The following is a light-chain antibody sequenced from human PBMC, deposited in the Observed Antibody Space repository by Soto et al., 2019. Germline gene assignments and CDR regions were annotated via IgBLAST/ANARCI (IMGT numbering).Light chain of an antibody. J-gene: IGKJ5*01. CDR2: DAS. V-gene: IGKV3-11*01. CDR3: QQRSNWPPT. Sequence: EIVMTQSPATLSVSPGERATLSCRASQSVSRNLAWYQQKPGQAPRLLIYDASTRATGIPDRFSGSGSGTDFTLSISSLEPEDFAVYYCQQRSNWPPTFGQGTRLEIK. CDR1: QSVSRN.